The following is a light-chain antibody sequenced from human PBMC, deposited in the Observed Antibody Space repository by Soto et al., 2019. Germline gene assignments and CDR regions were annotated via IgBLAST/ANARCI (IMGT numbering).Light chain of an antibody. CDR2: EVN. CDR3: SSYTSSLTVV. Sequence: QSALTQPASVSGSPGQSITISCTGTNSDVGGYNYVSWYQQHPGKAPKLMIYEVNKRPSGVSNRLSGSKSGNTASLTISGLQAEDEAVYYCSSYTSSLTVVFGGGTKLTVL. CDR1: NSDVGGYNY. J-gene: IGLJ2*01. V-gene: IGLV2-14*01.